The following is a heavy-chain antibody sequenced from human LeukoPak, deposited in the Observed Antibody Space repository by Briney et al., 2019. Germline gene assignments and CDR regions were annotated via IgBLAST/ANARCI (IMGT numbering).Heavy chain of an antibody. J-gene: IGHJ5*02. CDR3: ARHVGFITMVRGVINNNWFDP. Sequence: SETLSLTCSVSGSSISSGYYWGWIRQPPGKGLEWIGTIYYSGSTYYNPSLKSRVTMSIETSKKQFSLKLSSESAADTAVYYCARHVGFITMVRGVINNNWFDPWGQGTLVTVSS. CDR2: IYYSGST. V-gene: IGHV4-38-2*02. D-gene: IGHD3-10*01. CDR1: GSSISSGYY.